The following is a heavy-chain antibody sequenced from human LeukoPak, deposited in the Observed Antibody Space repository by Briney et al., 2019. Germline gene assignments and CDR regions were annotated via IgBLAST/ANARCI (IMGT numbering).Heavy chain of an antibody. D-gene: IGHD4-17*01. CDR2: ISGGSSGST. CDR3: ARVSPNTVTTLQYFDY. V-gene: IGHV3-23*01. CDR1: GFTFSDYA. J-gene: IGHJ4*02. Sequence: GGSLRLSCAASGFTFSDYAMSWVRQAPGKGLEWLSVISGGSSGSTYYADSVTGRFTVSRDNSKNTVDLQMNSLRAEDTAVYYCARVSPNTVTTLQYFDYWGQGTLVTVSS.